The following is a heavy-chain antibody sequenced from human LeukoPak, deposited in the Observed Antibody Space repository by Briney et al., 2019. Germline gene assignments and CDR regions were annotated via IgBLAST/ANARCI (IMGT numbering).Heavy chain of an antibody. CDR1: GGSISSGGYY. V-gene: IGHV4-31*03. CDR3: AGGGTVWNFDY. J-gene: IGHJ4*02. Sequence: SETLSLTCTVSGGSISSGGYYWSWIRQHPGKGLEWIGYIYYSGSTYYNPSLKSRVTISLDTSRNQFSLKVNSVTAADTAVYYCAGGGTVWNFDYWGQGTLVTVSS. D-gene: IGHD1-1*01. CDR2: IYYSGST.